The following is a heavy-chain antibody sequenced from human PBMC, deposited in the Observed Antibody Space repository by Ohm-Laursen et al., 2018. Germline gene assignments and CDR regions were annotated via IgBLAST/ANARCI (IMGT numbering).Heavy chain of an antibody. V-gene: IGHV4-61*01. Sequence: SETLSLTCTVSGGSVSSGSYYWSWIRQPPGKGLEWIGYIYYSGSTNYNPSLKSRVTVSVDTSKNQFSLKLTSVTAADTAVYYCARDGHSGSGTPGYWGQGTLVTVSS. D-gene: IGHD3-10*01. CDR3: ARDGHSGSGTPGY. CDR2: IYYSGST. CDR1: GGSVSSGSYY. J-gene: IGHJ4*02.